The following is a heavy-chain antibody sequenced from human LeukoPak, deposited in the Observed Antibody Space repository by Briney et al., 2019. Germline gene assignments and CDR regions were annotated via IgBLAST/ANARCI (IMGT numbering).Heavy chain of an antibody. CDR3: ARVCSSGWAVDAFDI. D-gene: IGHD6-19*01. Sequence: SETLSLTCTVSGGSISSFYWSWIRQPPGKGLEWIGYIYYSGSANYNPSLKSRVTISVDTSKNQFSLKLNSVTAADTAVYYCARVCSSGWAVDAFDIWGQGTMVTVSS. J-gene: IGHJ3*02. CDR1: GGSISSFY. V-gene: IGHV4-59*01. CDR2: IYYSGSA.